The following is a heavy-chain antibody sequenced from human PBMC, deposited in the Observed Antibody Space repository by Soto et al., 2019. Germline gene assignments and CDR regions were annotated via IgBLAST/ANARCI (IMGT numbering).Heavy chain of an antibody. V-gene: IGHV3-30-3*01. CDR2: ISYDGSNK. CDR1: GFTFRSYA. J-gene: IGHJ4*02. CDR3: ARAGEDTAMVSPFDY. Sequence: ESGGGVVQPGRSLRLSCAASGFTFRSYAMHWVRQAPGKGLEWVAVISYDGSNKYYADSVKGRFTISRDNSKNTLYLQMNSLRAEDTAVYYCARAGEDTAMVSPFDYWGQGTLVTVSS. D-gene: IGHD5-18*01.